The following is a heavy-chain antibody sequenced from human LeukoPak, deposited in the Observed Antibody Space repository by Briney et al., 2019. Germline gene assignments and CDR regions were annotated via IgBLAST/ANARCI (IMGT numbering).Heavy chain of an antibody. V-gene: IGHV3-23*01. CDR3: SKASEYSSSSVYFDY. CDR2: ISGSGGST. J-gene: IGHJ4*02. Sequence: GGSLRLSCAASGFTFSSYAMSWVRQAPGKGLEWVSAISGSGGSTYYADSVKGRFTISRDNSKNTLYLQMNSLRAEDTAVYYCSKASEYSSSSVYFDYWGQGTLVTVSS. CDR1: GFTFSSYA. D-gene: IGHD6-6*01.